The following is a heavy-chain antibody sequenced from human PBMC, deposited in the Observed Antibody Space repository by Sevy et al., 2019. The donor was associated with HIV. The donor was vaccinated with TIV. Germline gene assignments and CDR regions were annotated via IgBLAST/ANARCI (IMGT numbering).Heavy chain of an antibody. CDR2: MNQDGTER. CDR1: GFSFSTYW. Sequence: GGSLRLSCAASGFSFSTYWMTWVRQAPGKGLEWVATMNQDGTERDYVDSVKGRFTISRDNTKTSLFLQMNSLSAAETGVYYCVREGLGGFSYSLDCWGQGTLVTVSS. CDR3: VREGLGGFSYSLDC. D-gene: IGHD3-16*01. V-gene: IGHV3-7*01. J-gene: IGHJ4*02.